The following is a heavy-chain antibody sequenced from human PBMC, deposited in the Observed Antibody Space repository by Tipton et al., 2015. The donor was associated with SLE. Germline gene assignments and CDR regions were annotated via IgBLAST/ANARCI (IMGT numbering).Heavy chain of an antibody. CDR1: GVSISSGGFY. CDR3: ARRGYDLGGYYHYAMDV. Sequence: LRLSCTVSGVSISSGGFYWSWIRQHPGKGLEWIGYIYYSGRTYYNPSLKSPVTISVDTSKNLFSPKLSSVTAADTAVYYCARRGYDLGGYYHYAMDVWGQGTTVTVFS. J-gene: IGHJ6*02. D-gene: IGHD2-15*01. V-gene: IGHV4-31*01. CDR2: IYYSGRT.